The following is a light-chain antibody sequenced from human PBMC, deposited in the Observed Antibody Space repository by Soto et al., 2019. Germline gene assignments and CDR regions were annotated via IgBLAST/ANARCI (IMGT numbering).Light chain of an antibody. Sequence: QSALTQPASVSGSPGQSITISCTGTSSDVGGSNSVSWYQQHPGKAPKLMIYDVSHRPSGVSDRFSGSKSGNTAALTISGLQAEDEADYYCSSYTSSSLLVFGGGTQLTVL. V-gene: IGLV2-14*01. CDR1: SSDVGGSNS. J-gene: IGLJ2*01. CDR2: DVS. CDR3: SSYTSSSLLV.